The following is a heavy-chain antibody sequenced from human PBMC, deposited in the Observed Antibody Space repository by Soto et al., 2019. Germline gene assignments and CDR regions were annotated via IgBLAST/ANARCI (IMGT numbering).Heavy chain of an antibody. J-gene: IGHJ4*02. CDR2: IIPIFGTA. V-gene: IGHV1-69*13. D-gene: IGHD3-22*01. CDR1: GGTFSSYA. CDR3: ARESRGDYYDSSGYSPPGY. Sequence: SVKVSCKASGGTFSSYAISWVRQAPGQGLEWMGGIIPIFGTANYAQKFQGRVTITADESTSTAYMELSSLRSEDTAVYYCARESRGDYYDSSGYSPPGYWGQGTLVTVSS.